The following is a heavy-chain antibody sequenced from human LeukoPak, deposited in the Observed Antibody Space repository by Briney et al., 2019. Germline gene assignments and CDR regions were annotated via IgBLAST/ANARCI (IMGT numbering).Heavy chain of an antibody. CDR3: ARDRWEPYDAFDI. CDR2: IIPIFGTT. D-gene: IGHD4-23*01. Sequence: ASVKLSCKASGGTFSSYGISWVRQAPGQGLEWMGGIIPIFGTTNYAQKLQGRVTITADDSTSTAYMELSSLRSEDTAVYYCARDRWEPYDAFDIWGQGTMVTVSS. CDR1: GGTFSSYG. V-gene: IGHV1-69*13. J-gene: IGHJ3*02.